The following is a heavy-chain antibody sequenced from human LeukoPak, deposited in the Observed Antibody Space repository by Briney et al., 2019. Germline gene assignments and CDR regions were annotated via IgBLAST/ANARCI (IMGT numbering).Heavy chain of an antibody. V-gene: IGHV3-33*01. D-gene: IGHD3-10*01. Sequence: GRSLRLSCAASGFTFSSYGMHWVRQAPGKGLEWVAVIWYDGSNKDYADSVKGRFTISRDSSKNTLYLQMNSLRAEDTAVYYCAREGGVQGVIIPRTFDYWGQGTLVTVSS. J-gene: IGHJ4*02. CDR2: IWYDGSNK. CDR3: AREGGVQGVIIPRTFDY. CDR1: GFTFSSYG.